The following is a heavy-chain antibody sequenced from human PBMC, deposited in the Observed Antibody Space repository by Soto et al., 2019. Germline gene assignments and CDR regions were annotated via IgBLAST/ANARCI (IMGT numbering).Heavy chain of an antibody. CDR1: GYRFTSYW. J-gene: IGHJ5*02. D-gene: IGHD3-22*01. CDR2: IFPSDSDT. Sequence: PGESLKISCRTSGYRFTSYWIAWVRQMPGKGLEWMGIIFPSDSDTRYSPSFQGQVTISADRSTSTVFLQWASLKASDTAVYFCARKDKSGYFNWFDPWGQGTMVTVSS. CDR3: ARKDKSGYFNWFDP. V-gene: IGHV5-51*01.